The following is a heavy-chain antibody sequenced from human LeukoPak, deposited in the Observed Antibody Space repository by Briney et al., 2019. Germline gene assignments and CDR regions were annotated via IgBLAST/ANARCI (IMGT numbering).Heavy chain of an antibody. D-gene: IGHD1-26*01. J-gene: IGHJ4*02. CDR2: INPNSGGT. CDR1: GYTFTGNY. Sequence: ASVKVSRKASGYTFTGNYMHWVRQAPGQGLEWMGWINPNSGGTNYAQKFQGRVTMTRDTSISTAYMELSRLRSDDTAVYYCARLYEWELISDYWGQGTLVTVSS. CDR3: ARLYEWELISDY. V-gene: IGHV1-2*02.